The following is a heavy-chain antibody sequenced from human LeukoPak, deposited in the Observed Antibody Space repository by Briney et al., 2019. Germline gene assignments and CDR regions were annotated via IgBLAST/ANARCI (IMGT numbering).Heavy chain of an antibody. Sequence: GGSLRLSCAASGFTLSSYAMSWVRQAPGKGLEWVSATGSGGTTYYADSVRGRVTISRDISKNTLYLQMNGLRVEDTAVYYCAKRGGSYRGFDYWGQGTLVTVVS. V-gene: IGHV3-23*01. CDR2: TGSGGTT. CDR3: AKRGGSYRGFDY. D-gene: IGHD1-26*01. J-gene: IGHJ4*02. CDR1: GFTLSSYA.